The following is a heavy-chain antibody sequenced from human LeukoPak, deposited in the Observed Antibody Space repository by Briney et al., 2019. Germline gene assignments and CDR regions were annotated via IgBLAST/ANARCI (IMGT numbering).Heavy chain of an antibody. D-gene: IGHD1-1*01. J-gene: IGHJ4*02. CDR1: GFPLISYS. CDR2: ISSSSSNI. CDR3: VRVKGTYFDY. Sequence: GGSLRLSCTASGFPLISYSINWVRQAPGKGLEWISYISSSSSNIYYLDSVQGRLTVSRDNERNSLFLQIDSPRAEDTAVYYCVRVKGTYFDYWGQGSLVTVSS. V-gene: IGHV3-48*01.